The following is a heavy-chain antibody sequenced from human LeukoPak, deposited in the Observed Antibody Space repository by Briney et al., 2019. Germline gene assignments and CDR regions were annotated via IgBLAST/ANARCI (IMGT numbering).Heavy chain of an antibody. D-gene: IGHD3-22*01. CDR3: ARAIMYYYDSSGYYYFDY. V-gene: IGHV4-30-4*01. Sequence: SGTLSLTCAVSGGSISSGDYYWSWIRQPPGKGLEWIGYIYYSGSTYYNPSLKSRVTISVDTSKNQFSLKLSSVTAADTAVYYCARAIMYYYDSSGYYYFDYWGQGTLVTVSS. CDR2: IYYSGST. CDR1: GGSISSGDYY. J-gene: IGHJ4*02.